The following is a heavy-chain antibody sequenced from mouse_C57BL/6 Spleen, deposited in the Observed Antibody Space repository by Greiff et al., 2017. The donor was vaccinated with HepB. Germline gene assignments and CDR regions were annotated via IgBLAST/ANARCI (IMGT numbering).Heavy chain of an antibody. CDR3: AREGTTVVAPYFDY. CDR1: GFTFSSYA. CDR2: ISDGGSYT. J-gene: IGHJ2*01. Sequence: DVMLVESGGGLVKPGGSLKLSCAASGFTFSSYAMSWVRQTPEKRLEWVATISDGGSYTYYPDNVKGRFTISRDNAKNNLYLQMSHLKSEDTAMYYCAREGTTVVAPYFDYWGQGTTLTVSS. V-gene: IGHV5-4*01. D-gene: IGHD1-1*01.